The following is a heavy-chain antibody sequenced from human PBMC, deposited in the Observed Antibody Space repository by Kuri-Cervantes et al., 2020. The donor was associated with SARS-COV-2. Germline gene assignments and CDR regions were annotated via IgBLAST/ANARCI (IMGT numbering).Heavy chain of an antibody. CDR3: ARQMMSTITIFGVVITRHWFDP. Sequence: SQTLSLTCAVYGGSFSGYYWSWIRQPPGKGLEWIGEINHSGSTYYNPSLKSRVTISVDTSKNQFSLKLSSVTAADTAVYYCARQMMSTITIFGVVITRHWFDPWGQGTLVTVSS. CDR1: GGSFSGYY. J-gene: IGHJ5*02. CDR2: INHSGST. D-gene: IGHD3-3*01. V-gene: IGHV4-34*01.